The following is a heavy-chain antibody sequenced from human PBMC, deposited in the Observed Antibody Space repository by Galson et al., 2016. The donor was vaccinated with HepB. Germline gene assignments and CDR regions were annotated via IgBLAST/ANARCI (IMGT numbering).Heavy chain of an antibody. CDR3: AKDGRIYCSSASCHDHFHY. J-gene: IGHJ4*02. D-gene: IGHD2-2*01. V-gene: IGHV3-30*18. CDR1: GFTFSSYG. CDR2: ISYDGGNK. Sequence: LRLSCAASGFTFSSYGMHWVRQAPGKGLEWVAFISYDGGNKKYADSVTGRFTISRDNSKKTLYLQMNSLRAEDTAVYYCAKDGRIYCSSASCHDHFHYWGQGTLVTVSS.